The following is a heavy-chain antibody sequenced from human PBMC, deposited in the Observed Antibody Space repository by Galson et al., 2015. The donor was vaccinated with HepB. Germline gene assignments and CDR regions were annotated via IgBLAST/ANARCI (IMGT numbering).Heavy chain of an antibody. Sequence: SLRLSCAASGFTVSSNYMSWVRQAPGKGLEWVSVIYSGGSTYYADSVKGRFTISRDNSKNTLYLQMNSLRAEDTAVYYCARCGGRYDWACFLFDYWGQGTLVTVSS. CDR1: GFTVSSNY. V-gene: IGHV3-66*01. CDR2: IYSGGST. D-gene: IGHD5-12*01. CDR3: ARCGGRYDWACFLFDY. J-gene: IGHJ4*02.